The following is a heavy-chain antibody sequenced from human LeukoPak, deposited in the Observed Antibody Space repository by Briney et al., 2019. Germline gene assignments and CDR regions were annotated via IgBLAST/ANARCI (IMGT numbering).Heavy chain of an antibody. CDR1: GYTFTRFY. Sequence: ASVKVSCKASGYTFTRFYIHWVRQAPGQGLEWMGLINPSGDTTNYAQKFQGRIAMTGDTSTSTVYMELSSLRSEDTAVYYCARVSEYYDFWSGPKYYFDYWGQGTLVTVSS. D-gene: IGHD3-3*01. V-gene: IGHV1-46*01. CDR2: INPSGDTT. J-gene: IGHJ4*02. CDR3: ARVSEYYDFWSGPKYYFDY.